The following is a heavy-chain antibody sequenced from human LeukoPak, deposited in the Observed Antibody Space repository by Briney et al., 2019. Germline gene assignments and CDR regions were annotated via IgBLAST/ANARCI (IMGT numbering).Heavy chain of an antibody. CDR2: ISYDGSNK. Sequence: GGSLRLSCAASGFTFSSYGMHWVRQAPGKGPEWVAVISYDGSNKYYADSVKGRFTISRDNSKNTLYLQMNSLRAEDTAVYYCASAAPNAFDIWGQGTMVTVSS. J-gene: IGHJ3*02. V-gene: IGHV3-30*03. D-gene: IGHD6-25*01. CDR3: ASAAPNAFDI. CDR1: GFTFSSYG.